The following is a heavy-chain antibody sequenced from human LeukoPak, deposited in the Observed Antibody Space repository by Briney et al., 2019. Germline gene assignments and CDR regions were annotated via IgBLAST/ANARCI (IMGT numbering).Heavy chain of an antibody. D-gene: IGHD1-1*01. Sequence: PGGSLRLSCAASGFTLDDYAMHWVRQAPGKGLEWVSLICGGGGSTYYADPVKGRFNISRDNSKNSLYLQMNSLRTEDTALYYCANPGNDYGGQGTLVSVSS. J-gene: IGHJ4*02. CDR2: ICGGGGST. V-gene: IGHV3-43*02. CDR1: GFTLDDYA. CDR3: ANPGNDY.